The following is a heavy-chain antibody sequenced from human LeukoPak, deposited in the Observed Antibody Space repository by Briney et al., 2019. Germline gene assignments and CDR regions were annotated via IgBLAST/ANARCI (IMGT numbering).Heavy chain of an antibody. D-gene: IGHD6-25*01. CDR2: FSSRSTTI. CDR1: GLTLSDYS. Sequence: GGSLRLSCAASGLTLSDYSMTWVRQAPGKGLEWVSYFSSRSTTIYYADSVKGRFTISRDNAKSSLYLQMSSLRVEDTAVYYCARFAAGGSYYYYMDVWGKGTTVTVSS. V-gene: IGHV3-48*04. J-gene: IGHJ6*03. CDR3: ARFAAGGSYYYYMDV.